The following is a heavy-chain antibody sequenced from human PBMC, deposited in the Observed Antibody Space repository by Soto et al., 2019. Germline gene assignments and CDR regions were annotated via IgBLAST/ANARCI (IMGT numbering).Heavy chain of an antibody. CDR3: VKNSGWFNT. V-gene: IGHV3-23*01. D-gene: IGHD3-10*01. Sequence: QLLQSGGGLVQSGGPLTLSCAASGFTFGTTEMSWVRQAPGEGLEWVSTIDGSGGITYYAESVKGRFTISGDNSRNTVYLQMNSLRGDGAALYYCVKNSGWFNTWGQGALVTVSS. CDR1: GFTFGTTE. CDR2: IDGSGGIT. J-gene: IGHJ5*02.